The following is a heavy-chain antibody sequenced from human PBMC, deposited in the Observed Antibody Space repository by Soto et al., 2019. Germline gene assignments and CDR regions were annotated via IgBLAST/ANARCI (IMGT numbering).Heavy chain of an antibody. CDR3: ASERRIGLAVARYNWFDP. CDR2: IYYSGST. V-gene: IGHV4-31*03. J-gene: IGHJ5*02. D-gene: IGHD6-19*01. Sequence: QVQLQESGPGLVKPSQTLSLTCTVSGGSISSGGYYWSWIRQHPGKGLEWIGYIYYSGSTYYNPSLKSRVTIAVDTSKNQFSLKLSSVTAADTAVYYCASERRIGLAVARYNWFDPWGQGTLVTVSS. CDR1: GGSISSGGYY.